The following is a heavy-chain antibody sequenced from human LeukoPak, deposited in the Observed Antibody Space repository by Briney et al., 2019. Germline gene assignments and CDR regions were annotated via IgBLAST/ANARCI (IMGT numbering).Heavy chain of an antibody. CDR2: IYTSGST. CDR3: ARDTRYSGYDYFDY. Sequence: PSEALSLTCTVSGGSISSYYWSWIRQPAGKGLEWIGRIYTSGSTNYNPSLKSRVTMSVDTSKNQFSLKLSSVTAADTAVYYCARDTRYSGYDYFDYWGQGTLVTVSS. J-gene: IGHJ4*02. D-gene: IGHD5-12*01. CDR1: GGSISSYY. V-gene: IGHV4-4*07.